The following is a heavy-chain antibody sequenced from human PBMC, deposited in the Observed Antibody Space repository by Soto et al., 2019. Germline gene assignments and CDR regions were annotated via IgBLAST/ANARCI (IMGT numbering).Heavy chain of an antibody. Sequence: ASVKVSCKASGYTFTGYYMHWVRQAPGQGLEWMGWINPNSGGTNYAQKFQGWVTMTRDTSISTADMELSRLGSDDTAVYYCTGGMPILLGRLFGAFDIWGQGTMVTVSS. D-gene: IGHD7-27*01. CDR3: TGGMPILLGRLFGAFDI. V-gene: IGHV1-2*04. J-gene: IGHJ3*02. CDR1: GYTFTGYY. CDR2: INPNSGGT.